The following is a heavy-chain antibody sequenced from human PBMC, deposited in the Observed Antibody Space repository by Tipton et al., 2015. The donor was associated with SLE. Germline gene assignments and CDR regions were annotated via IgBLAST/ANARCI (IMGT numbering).Heavy chain of an antibody. D-gene: IGHD6-13*01. J-gene: IGHJ3*02. Sequence: TLSLTCTVSGGSISSHYWSWIRQPPGKGLEWIGEINHSGSTNYNPSLKSRVTISVDTSKNQFSLKLSSVTAADTAVYYCARALAAAGQVAFDIWGQGTMVTVSS. CDR1: GGSISSHY. CDR3: ARALAAAGQVAFDI. V-gene: IGHV4-34*01. CDR2: INHSGST.